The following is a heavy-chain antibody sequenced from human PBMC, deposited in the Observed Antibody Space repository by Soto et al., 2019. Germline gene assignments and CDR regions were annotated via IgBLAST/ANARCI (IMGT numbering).Heavy chain of an antibody. CDR2: IYSGGST. V-gene: IGHV3-53*02. D-gene: IGHD3-16*02. CDR1: GFTVSSNY. Sequence: EVQLVETGGGLIQPGGSLRLSCAASGFTVSSNYMSWVRQAPGKGLEWVSVIYSGGSTYYADSVKGRFTISRDNSKNTLYLQMNSLRAEDTAVYYCARVGRDYVWGSYRAFDYWGQGTLVTVSS. CDR3: ARVGRDYVWGSYRAFDY. J-gene: IGHJ4*02.